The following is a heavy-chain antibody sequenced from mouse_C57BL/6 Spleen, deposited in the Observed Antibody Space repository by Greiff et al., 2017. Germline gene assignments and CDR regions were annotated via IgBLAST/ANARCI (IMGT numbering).Heavy chain of an antibody. Sequence: QVQLQQPGAELVRPGSSVKLSCKASGYTFTSYWMHWVKQRPIQGLEWIGNIDPSDSETHYNQKFKDKATLTVDKSSSTAYMQLSSLTSEDSAVYYCARESSTGPFAYWGQGTLVTVSA. V-gene: IGHV1-52*01. D-gene: IGHD4-1*02. J-gene: IGHJ3*01. CDR2: IDPSDSET. CDR3: ARESSTGPFAY. CDR1: GYTFTSYW.